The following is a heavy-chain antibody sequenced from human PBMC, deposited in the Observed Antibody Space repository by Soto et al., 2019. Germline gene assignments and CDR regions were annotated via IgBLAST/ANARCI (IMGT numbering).Heavy chain of an antibody. CDR3: ARVTTVVTPVDYYYYGMDV. D-gene: IGHD4-17*01. CDR1: GYSFTSYW. Sequence: GESLKISCKGSGYSFTSYWIGWVRQMPGKGLEWVGIIYPGDSDTRYSPPFQGQVTISADKSISTAYLQWSSLKASDTAMYYCARVTTVVTPVDYYYYGMDVWGQGTTVTVSS. CDR2: IYPGDSDT. V-gene: IGHV5-51*01. J-gene: IGHJ6*02.